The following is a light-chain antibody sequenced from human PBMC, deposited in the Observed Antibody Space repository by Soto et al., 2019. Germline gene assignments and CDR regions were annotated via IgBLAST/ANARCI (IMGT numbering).Light chain of an antibody. V-gene: IGLV2-14*03. CDR1: SSDVGGYNY. CDR3: SSYTSSSTLSTYV. J-gene: IGLJ1*01. Sequence: GGGRSIICNGTSSDVGGYNYVSWYQHHPGKAPKLMIYDVSNRPSGVSNRFSGSKSGNTASLIISGLQAEDEADYYCSSYTSSSTLSTYVFGTGTKVTVL. CDR2: DVS.